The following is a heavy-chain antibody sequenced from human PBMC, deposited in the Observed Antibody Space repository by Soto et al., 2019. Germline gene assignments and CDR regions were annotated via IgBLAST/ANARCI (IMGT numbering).Heavy chain of an antibody. V-gene: IGHV3-23*01. CDR1: GFTFSSYA. D-gene: IGHD2-15*01. J-gene: IGHJ3*02. CDR2: ISGSGGST. CDR3: AKPGGYCSGGSFYGARDAFDI. Sequence: EVQLLESGGGLVQPGGSLRLSCAASGFTFSSYAMSWVRQAPGKGLEWVSAISGSGGSTYYADSVKGRFTISRDNSKNTLYLQMNSLRVEETAVYYCAKPGGYCSGGSFYGARDAFDIWGQGTMVTVSS.